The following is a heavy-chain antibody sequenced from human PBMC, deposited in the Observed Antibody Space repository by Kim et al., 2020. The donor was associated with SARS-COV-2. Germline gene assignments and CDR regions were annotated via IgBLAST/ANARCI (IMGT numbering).Heavy chain of an antibody. CDR3: ARNYGDLDV. D-gene: IGHD4-17*01. Sequence: ASVKVSCKASGYTFTDYYMHWVRRAPGQGLEWVGRIYPSTGGTEYAPKFQGRLSVTRDTSISTTYMELSRLTSDDTAVYYCARNYGDLDVWGQGTLVTVS. J-gene: IGHJ4*02. V-gene: IGHV1-2*06. CDR2: IYPSTGGT. CDR1: GYTFTDYY.